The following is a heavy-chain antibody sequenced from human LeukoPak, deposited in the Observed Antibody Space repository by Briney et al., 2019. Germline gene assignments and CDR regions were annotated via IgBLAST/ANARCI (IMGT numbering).Heavy chain of an antibody. CDR3: ARHHLYDSSGDGRYYFDY. Sequence: PSETLSLACGVSGYSISSGYHWGWIRQPTGKGLEWIGIMCHSGSTYYNPSLKSRVTISVDTSKNQFSVKLSSVTAADTAVYYCARHHLYDSSGDGRYYFDYWGQGTLVTVSS. CDR1: GYSISSGYH. J-gene: IGHJ4*02. V-gene: IGHV4-38-2*01. CDR2: MCHSGST. D-gene: IGHD3-22*01.